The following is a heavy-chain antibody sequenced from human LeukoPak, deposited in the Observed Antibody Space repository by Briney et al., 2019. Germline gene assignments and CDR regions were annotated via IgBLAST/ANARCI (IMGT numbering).Heavy chain of an antibody. CDR2: IYYSGST. D-gene: IGHD1-7*01. Sequence: SETLSLTCTVSGGSISSSSYYWGWIRQPPGKGLEWIGSIYYSGSTYYNPSLKSRVTISVDTSKNQFSLKLSSVTAADTAVYYCAIFGYNWNYGGGYWGQGTLVTVSS. V-gene: IGHV4-39*01. CDR1: GGSISSSSYY. J-gene: IGHJ4*02. CDR3: AIFGYNWNYGGGY.